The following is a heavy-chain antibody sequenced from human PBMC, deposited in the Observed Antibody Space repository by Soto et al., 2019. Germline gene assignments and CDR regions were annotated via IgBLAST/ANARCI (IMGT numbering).Heavy chain of an antibody. V-gene: IGHV3-23*01. CDR3: AKGRGYCTSTSCYVGSDY. CDR2: ISGSGGST. J-gene: IGHJ4*02. Sequence: GGSLRLSCAASGFSFSTYAMGWVRQAPGKGLEWVSAISGSGGSTYYADSVKGRFTISRDNSKNTLYLQMNSLRAEDTAVYYCAKGRGYCTSTSCYVGSDYWGQGTLVTVSS. CDR1: GFSFSTYA. D-gene: IGHD2-2*01.